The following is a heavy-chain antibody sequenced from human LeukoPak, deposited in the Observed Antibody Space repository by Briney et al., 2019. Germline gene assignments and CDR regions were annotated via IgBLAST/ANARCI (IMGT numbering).Heavy chain of an antibody. CDR1: GGSFSGYY. J-gene: IGHJ4*02. CDR2: INHSGST. V-gene: IGHV4-34*01. Sequence: SETLSLTCAVYGGSFSGYYWSWIRQPPGKGLEWIGEINHSGSTNYNPSLKSRVTISVDTSKNQFSLKLSSVTAADTAVYYCARSYSSSWYAEYDDYWGQGTLVTVSS. CDR3: ARSYSSSWYAEYDDY. D-gene: IGHD6-13*01.